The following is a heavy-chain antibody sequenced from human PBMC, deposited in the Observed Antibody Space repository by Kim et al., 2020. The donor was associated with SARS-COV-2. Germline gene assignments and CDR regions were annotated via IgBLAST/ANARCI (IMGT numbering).Heavy chain of an antibody. CDR1: GYTFTDFY. Sequence: ASVKVSCKASGYTFTDFYMHWVRQAPGQGLEWMGRINRNSGVANYAQKFQGRVTMTRDTSISTAYMELNRLTSDDTAVYYCGTAARYYYGMDVWGQGTTVTVSS. V-gene: IGHV1-2*06. D-gene: IGHD6-6*01. J-gene: IGHJ6*02. CDR2: INRNSGVA. CDR3: GTAARYYYGMDV.